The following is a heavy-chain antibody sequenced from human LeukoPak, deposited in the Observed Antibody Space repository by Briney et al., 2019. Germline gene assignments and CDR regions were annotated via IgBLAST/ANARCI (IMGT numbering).Heavy chain of an antibody. CDR3: AKGESTSGTSSWFDP. D-gene: IGHD6-13*01. CDR1: GFTFSSYG. V-gene: IGHV3-23*01. CDR2: ISGSGGST. Sequence: PGGSLRLSCAASGFTFSSYGMSRVRQAPGKGLEWVSAISGSGGSTYYADSVKGRFTISRDNSKNTLYLQMNSLRAEDTAVYYCAKGESTSGTSSWFDPWGQGTLVTVSS. J-gene: IGHJ5*02.